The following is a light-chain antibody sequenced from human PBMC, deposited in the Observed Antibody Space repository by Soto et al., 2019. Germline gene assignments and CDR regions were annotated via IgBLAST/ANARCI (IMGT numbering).Light chain of an antibody. CDR1: QSINNY. V-gene: IGKV1-39*01. CDR3: QQSLTMPIT. J-gene: IGKJ5*01. CDR2: SAS. Sequence: DIQMTQSPSSLSVSVGDRVTITCRASQSINNYLNWYLQMPGQAPKLLMRSASTLQRGVPSRFSGSGSRTEFTLTIADLQPDDFGTYYCQQSLTMPITFGHGTRLEIK.